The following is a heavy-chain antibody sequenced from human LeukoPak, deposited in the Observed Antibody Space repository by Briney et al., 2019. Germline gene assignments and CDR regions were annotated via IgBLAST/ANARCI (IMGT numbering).Heavy chain of an antibody. Sequence: HPGGSLRLSCAASGFIFRSYGMSWVRQAPGKGLEWVSGISGSGDSTYYADSVKGRFTISRDNSKNTLYLQMNSLRAEDTAVYYCAKDGLYSSSSFARGYGMDVWGQGTTVTVSS. J-gene: IGHJ6*02. CDR3: AKDGLYSSSSFARGYGMDV. D-gene: IGHD6-13*01. CDR1: GFIFRSYG. CDR2: ISGSGDST. V-gene: IGHV3-23*01.